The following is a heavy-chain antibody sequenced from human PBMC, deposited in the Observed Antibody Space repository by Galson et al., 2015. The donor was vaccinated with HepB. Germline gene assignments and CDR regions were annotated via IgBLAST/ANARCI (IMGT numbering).Heavy chain of an antibody. Sequence: SLRLSCAASGFTFSSSWMSWVRQAPGKGLECVSAISRGGDTSDYADSVKGRFTVSRDSSTNTLYLQMNGLRADDTAIYYCVRGTTAPDYWGQGTLVTVSS. CDR3: VRGTTAPDY. J-gene: IGHJ4*02. V-gene: IGHV3-23*01. D-gene: IGHD2/OR15-2a*01. CDR2: ISRGGDTS. CDR1: GFTFSSSW.